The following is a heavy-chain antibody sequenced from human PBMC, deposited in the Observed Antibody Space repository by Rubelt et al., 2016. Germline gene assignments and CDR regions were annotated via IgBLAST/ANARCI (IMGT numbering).Heavy chain of an antibody. J-gene: IGHJ2*01. Sequence: VQLQQWGAGLLKPSETLSLTCAVSGGSFSGYYWSWIRQPPGKGLEWVANIKEDGSQKKYVDSVKGRFTISRDNAKNSLYLQMNSLGADDTAVYYCGRRSYPWYFDFWGRGTLVTVSS. CDR3: GRRSYPWYFDF. D-gene: IGHD6-6*01. V-gene: IGHV3-7*03. CDR2: IKEDGSQK. CDR1: GGSFSGYY.